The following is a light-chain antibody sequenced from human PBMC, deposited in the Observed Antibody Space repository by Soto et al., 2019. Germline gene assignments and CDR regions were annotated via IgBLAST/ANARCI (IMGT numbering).Light chain of an antibody. CDR3: QQRSNWPGP. V-gene: IGKV3-11*01. Sequence: EIVLTQSPATLSLSPGERATLSCRASQSVSSFLAWYQQKPGQAPRLLIYDASTRATGIPARFSGSGSGTDFARTISSLEPEDFAVYYCQQRSNWPGPFGGGTKVEIK. CDR2: DAS. J-gene: IGKJ4*01. CDR1: QSVSSF.